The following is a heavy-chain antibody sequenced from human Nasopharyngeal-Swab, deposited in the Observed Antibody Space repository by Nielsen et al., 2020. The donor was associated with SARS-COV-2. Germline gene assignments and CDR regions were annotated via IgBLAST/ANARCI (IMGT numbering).Heavy chain of an antibody. CDR2: ISTSGGGT. V-gene: IGHV3-23*01. D-gene: IGHD6-19*01. J-gene: IGHJ4*02. Sequence: GESLKISCAASGFTLSRYAMSWVRQAPGKGLEWVSTISTSGGGTYYADSVKGRFTISRDSSKNTLYVQMSSLRADDTAVYYCAKQGGNNGWNNWDYWGQGTLVTVSS. CDR1: GFTLSRYA. CDR3: AKQGGNNGWNNWDY.